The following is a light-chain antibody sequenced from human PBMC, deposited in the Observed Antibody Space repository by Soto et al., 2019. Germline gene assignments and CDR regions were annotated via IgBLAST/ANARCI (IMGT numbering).Light chain of an antibody. CDR2: DAS. CDR3: QQRYNWPNT. CDR1: QSVGTY. Sequence: EIMLTQSPATLSLSPGERATLSCRASQSVGTYLAWYQHNPGQAPRLLIYDASNRATGIPARFSGSGSGTDFTLTISSPEPEDFAVYYCQQRYNWPNTFGQGTKLEIK. J-gene: IGKJ2*01. V-gene: IGKV3-11*01.